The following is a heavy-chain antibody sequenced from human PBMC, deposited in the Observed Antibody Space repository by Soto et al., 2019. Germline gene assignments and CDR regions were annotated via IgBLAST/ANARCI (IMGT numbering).Heavy chain of an antibody. CDR3: ARGVTMVRAHQRPLGY. J-gene: IGHJ4*02. Sequence: QVQLVQSGAEVKKPGASVKVSCKASGYTFTSYDINWVRQATGQGLEWMGWMNPNSGNTGYAQKFQGRVTMTRNTSISTAYMELSSLRSEDTAVYYCARGVTMVRAHQRPLGYWGQGTLVTVSS. CDR2: MNPNSGNT. D-gene: IGHD3-10*01. V-gene: IGHV1-8*01. CDR1: GYTFTSYD.